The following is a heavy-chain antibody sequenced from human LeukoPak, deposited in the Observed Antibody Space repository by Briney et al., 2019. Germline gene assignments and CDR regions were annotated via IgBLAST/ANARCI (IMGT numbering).Heavy chain of an antibody. CDR3: GRNSDNGDYVPGHMDV. V-gene: IGHV3-53*01. CDR2: ICSGGST. J-gene: IGHJ6*03. D-gene: IGHD4-17*01. CDR1: LFTPTRDY. Sequence: PGGSLRLSCAASLFTPTRDYRSSVRQAPGKGLEWGSVICSGGSTYYADSVKGRFTISRDNSKNTLYLQMKRLGAEDTGVYYGGRNSDNGDYVPGHMDVWGKGTTVTVSS.